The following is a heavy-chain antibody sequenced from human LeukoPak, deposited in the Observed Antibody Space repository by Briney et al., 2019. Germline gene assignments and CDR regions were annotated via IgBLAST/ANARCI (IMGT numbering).Heavy chain of an antibody. CDR1: GGSISSSSYY. D-gene: IGHD3-22*01. V-gene: IGHV4-39*07. Sequence: PSETLSLTCTVSGGSISSSSYYWGWIRQPPGKGLEWIGSIYYSGSTYYNPSLKSRITISVDTSKNQFSLKLSSVTAADTAVYYCARDKGDDSSLWGQGTLVTVYS. CDR2: IYYSGST. CDR3: ARDKGDDSSL. J-gene: IGHJ4*02.